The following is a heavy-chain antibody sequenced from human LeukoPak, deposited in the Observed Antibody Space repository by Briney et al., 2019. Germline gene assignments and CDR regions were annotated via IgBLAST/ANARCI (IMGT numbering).Heavy chain of an antibody. V-gene: IGHV3-30*19. Sequence: GGSLRLSCAGSGFSFSSYGMHWVRQAPGKGLEWMAVISYDGSNKFYADSVRGRFTISRDNSKNTLFLQMNSLRPEDTAVYYCARSFLRGAVAGTGRQVPIYWGQGTLVTASS. D-gene: IGHD6-19*01. J-gene: IGHJ4*02. CDR3: ARSFLRGAVAGTGRQVPIY. CDR2: ISYDGSNK. CDR1: GFSFSSYG.